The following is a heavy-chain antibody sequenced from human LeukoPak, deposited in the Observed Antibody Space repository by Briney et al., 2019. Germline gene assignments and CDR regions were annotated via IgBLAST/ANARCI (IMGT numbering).Heavy chain of an antibody. V-gene: IGHV3-33*06. Sequence: PGGSLRLSCAASGSTFSSYGMHWVRQAPGKGLEWVALIWYDGSNKYYADSVKGRFTISRDNSKNTLYLQMNSLRAEDTAVYYCAKAGYCSGGSCTDYYYYYMDVWGKGTTVTVSS. CDR2: IWYDGSNK. CDR1: GSTFSSYG. CDR3: AKAGYCSGGSCTDYYYYYMDV. J-gene: IGHJ6*03. D-gene: IGHD2-15*01.